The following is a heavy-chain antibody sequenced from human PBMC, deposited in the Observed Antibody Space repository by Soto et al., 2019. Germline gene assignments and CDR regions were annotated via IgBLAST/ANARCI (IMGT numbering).Heavy chain of an antibody. Sequence: QVQLVQSGAEVKKPGASVKVSCKASGYTSTGHYMHWVRQAPRQRIEWMGWINPNSGDEKYAQKFQCRATMTRDTYIRTAYMELSRLRSDDTAVFYCTRSRTLPLDLWGQGTLVTVSS. CDR1: GYTSTGHY. CDR3: TRSRTLPLDL. V-gene: IGHV1-2*02. D-gene: IGHD1-26*01. J-gene: IGHJ5*02. CDR2: INPNSGDE.